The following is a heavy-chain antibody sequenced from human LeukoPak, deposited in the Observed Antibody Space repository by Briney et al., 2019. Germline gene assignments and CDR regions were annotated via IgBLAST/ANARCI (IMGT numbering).Heavy chain of an antibody. D-gene: IGHD4-17*01. CDR3: AKVPPPDYEEPNDY. CDR2: ISYDGSNK. CDR1: GFTFSSYG. V-gene: IGHV3-30*18. J-gene: IGHJ4*02. Sequence: GGSLRLSCAASGFTFSSYGMHWVRQAPGKGLEWVAVISYDGSNKYYADTVKGRFTISRDNSKNTLYLQMNSLRAEDTAVYYCAKVPPPDYEEPNDYWGQGTLVTVSS.